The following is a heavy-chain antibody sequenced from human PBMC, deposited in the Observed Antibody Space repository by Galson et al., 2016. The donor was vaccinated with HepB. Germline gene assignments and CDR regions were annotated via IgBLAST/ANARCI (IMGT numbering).Heavy chain of an antibody. J-gene: IGHJ4*02. CDR2: VSPGSGTS. CDR1: GGTFTSGV. V-gene: IGHV1-69*13. D-gene: IGHD4-17*01. CDR3: ARGTTATEYLFEH. Sequence: SVKVSCKDSGGTFTSGVFSWVRQAPGQGLEWMGRVSPGSGTSRSAQKFQDRVTFSADESTSTAYMHLNSLRSDDTAVYFCARGTTATEYLFEHWGQGTLVTVSS.